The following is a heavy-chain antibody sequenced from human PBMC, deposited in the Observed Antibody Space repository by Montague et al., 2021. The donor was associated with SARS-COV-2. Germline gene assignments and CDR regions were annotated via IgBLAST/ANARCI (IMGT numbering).Heavy chain of an antibody. CDR1: GFIFSNYA. CDR2: IYSDGSGT. Sequence: SLRLSCAASGFIFSNYAVSWVRQAPGKGLEWVSVIYSDGSGTHYADSVKGRFTISRDKVKNMVYLQMNSLRVEDTAVYYCAKSLIRFFDYWGQGTLVTVSS. V-gene: IGHV3-23*03. J-gene: IGHJ4*02. CDR3: AKSLIRFFDY. D-gene: IGHD3-16*01.